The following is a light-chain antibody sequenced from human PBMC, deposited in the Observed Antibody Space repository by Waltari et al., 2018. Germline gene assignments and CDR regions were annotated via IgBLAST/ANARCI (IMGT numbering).Light chain of an antibody. V-gene: IGKV4-1*01. CDR3: QQYYSRRT. Sequence: DIVMTQSPDSLAVSLGERATISCKSSQSILYNSIDKNYLAWYQKKPGQPPKLLIYWSSTRESGVPDRFSGSGAGTYFTLTISILQAEDVAVYYCQQYYSRRTFGQGTKVEIK. CDR1: QSILYNSIDKNY. J-gene: IGKJ1*01. CDR2: WSS.